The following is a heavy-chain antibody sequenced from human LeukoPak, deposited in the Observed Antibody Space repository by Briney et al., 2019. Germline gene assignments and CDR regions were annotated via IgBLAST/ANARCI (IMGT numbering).Heavy chain of an antibody. Sequence: PGGSLRLSCAASGFTFSSYTMNWVRQAPGKGLEWVSSISSSSTYIYYADSVKGRFTISRDNAKNPLYLQMNSLRGDDTAVYYCAREAMIDAFDIWGQGTMVSVSS. J-gene: IGHJ3*02. CDR1: GFTFSSYT. D-gene: IGHD3-22*01. V-gene: IGHV3-21*01. CDR3: AREAMIDAFDI. CDR2: ISSSSTYI.